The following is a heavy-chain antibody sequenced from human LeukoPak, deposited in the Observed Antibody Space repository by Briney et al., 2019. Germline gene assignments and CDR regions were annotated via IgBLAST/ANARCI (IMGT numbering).Heavy chain of an antibody. J-gene: IGHJ4*02. D-gene: IGHD1-26*01. CDR3: ARESSVGAHKAFDY. CDR2: INSYGKST. Sequence: PGGSLRLSCAASGFNFRSYWMHWVRQAPGKGHVWVSHINSYGKSTSYADSVNRRFTISRDNGKKTLYLQMNSLRDGDTAVYYCARESSVGAHKAFDYWGQGTLVTVFS. CDR1: GFNFRSYW. V-gene: IGHV3-74*01.